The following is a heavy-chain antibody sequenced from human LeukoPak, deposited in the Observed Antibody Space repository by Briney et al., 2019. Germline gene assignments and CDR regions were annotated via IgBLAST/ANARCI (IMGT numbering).Heavy chain of an antibody. V-gene: IGHV4-39*01. CDR1: GGSISSSSYY. CDR2: IYYTGST. Sequence: SETLSLTCTVSGGSISSSSYYWGWIRQPPGKGLEWIVTIYYTGSTYDNPSLKSRVTISVDTSRNQISLKLSSVTAADTAVYYCARLEGGYSWIDPWGQGTLVTVSS. D-gene: IGHD1-1*01. J-gene: IGHJ5*02. CDR3: ARLEGGYSWIDP.